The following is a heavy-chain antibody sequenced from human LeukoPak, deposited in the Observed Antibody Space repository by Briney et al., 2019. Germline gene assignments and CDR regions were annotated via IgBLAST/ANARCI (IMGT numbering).Heavy chain of an antibody. J-gene: IGHJ4*02. CDR2: ISSSGSTI. D-gene: IGHD3-10*01. CDR3: VRVGGLLWFGNFDY. Sequence: PGGSLRLSCAASGFTFSSYEMNWVRQAPGKGLEWVSYISSSGSTIYYADSVKGRFTISRDNAKNSLYLQMNSLRAEDTAVYYCVRVGGLLWFGNFDYWGQGTLVTVSS. V-gene: IGHV3-48*03. CDR1: GFTFSSYE.